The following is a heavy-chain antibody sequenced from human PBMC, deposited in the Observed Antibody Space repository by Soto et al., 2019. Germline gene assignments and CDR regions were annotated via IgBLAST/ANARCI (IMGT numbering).Heavy chain of an antibody. CDR2: IHATGNT. CDR1: GFTVRSNY. D-gene: IGHD3-9*01. V-gene: IGHV3-66*01. Sequence: PGGSLRLSCVASGFTVRSNYISWVRQAPGKGLEWVSLIHATGNTDYADSVKGRFTISKDNSKNTVYLHMNRLRAEDTAVYYCTRGLYEILTGYYTPFDYWGPGAPVTVSS. J-gene: IGHJ4*02. CDR3: TRGLYEILTGYYTPFDY.